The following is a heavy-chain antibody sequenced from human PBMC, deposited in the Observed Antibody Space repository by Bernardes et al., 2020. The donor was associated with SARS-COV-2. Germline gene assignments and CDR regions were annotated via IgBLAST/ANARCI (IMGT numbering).Heavy chain of an antibody. CDR2: LNGDGSST. CDR1: GFTFSNYW. CDR3: VRGSGNYYFDV. Sequence: GGSLRLSCAASGFTFSNYWMHWVRQTPEKGLDWVSRLNGDGSSTNYADSVKGRFSISRDNAKNTVYLQMNSLRVEDTALYYCVRGSGNYYFDVWGQGILVTVSS. J-gene: IGHJ4*02. D-gene: IGHD1-26*01. V-gene: IGHV3-74*01.